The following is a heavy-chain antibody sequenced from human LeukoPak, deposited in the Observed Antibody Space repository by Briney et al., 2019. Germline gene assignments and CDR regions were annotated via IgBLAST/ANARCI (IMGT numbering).Heavy chain of an antibody. CDR3: ARGTAATAGIDY. Sequence: PGGSLRLSCAVSGFNFSSYWIHWVRQAPGKGLVWVSLINTDGSATTYGDSAKGRFTVSRDNDKNTLFLDMNSLRVEDTAVYCCARGTAATAGIDYWGQGTLVTVSS. CDR2: INTDGSAT. J-gene: IGHJ4*02. V-gene: IGHV3-74*01. D-gene: IGHD6-13*01. CDR1: GFNFSSYW.